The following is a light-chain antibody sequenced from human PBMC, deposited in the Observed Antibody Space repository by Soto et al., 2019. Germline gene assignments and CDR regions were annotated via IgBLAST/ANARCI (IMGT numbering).Light chain of an antibody. CDR2: DAS. CDR1: QSISSW. CDR3: QQYGSSYT. V-gene: IGKV1-5*01. J-gene: IGKJ2*01. Sequence: DIQMTQSPSTLSASVGDRVTITCRASQSISSWLAWYQQKPGKAPKLLIYDASSLESGVPSRFSGSGSGTEFTLTISSLQPDDFATYYCQQYGSSYTFGQGTKLEMK.